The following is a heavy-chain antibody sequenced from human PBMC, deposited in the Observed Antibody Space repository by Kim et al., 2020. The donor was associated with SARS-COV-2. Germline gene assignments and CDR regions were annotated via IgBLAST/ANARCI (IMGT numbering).Heavy chain of an antibody. D-gene: IGHD3-22*01. Sequence: GGSLRLSRAASGFTFSNYWMHWVRQAPGKGLVWVSRIKSDGSSATYADSVKGRFTISRDNAKSTLFLQMNSLRAEDTAVYYCARGYYDSRGYYLYWYFDL. J-gene: IGHJ2*01. CDR3: ARGYYDSRGYYLYWYFDL. V-gene: IGHV3-74*01. CDR2: IKSDGSSA. CDR1: GFTFSNYW.